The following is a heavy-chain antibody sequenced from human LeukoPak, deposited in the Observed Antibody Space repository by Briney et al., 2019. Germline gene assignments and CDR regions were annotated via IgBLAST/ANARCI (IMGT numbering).Heavy chain of an antibody. Sequence: ASVKVSCKASGGTFSSYAISWVRQAPGQGLEWMGGIIPIFGTANYAQKFQGRVTITTDESTSTAYMELSSLRSEDTAVYYCARGRLDYYGSGNKDYWGQGTLVTVSS. CDR1: GGTFSSYA. D-gene: IGHD3-10*01. CDR2: IIPIFGTA. V-gene: IGHV1-69*05. J-gene: IGHJ4*02. CDR3: ARGRLDYYGSGNKDY.